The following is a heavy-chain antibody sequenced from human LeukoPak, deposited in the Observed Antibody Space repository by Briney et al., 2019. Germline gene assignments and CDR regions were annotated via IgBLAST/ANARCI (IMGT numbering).Heavy chain of an antibody. CDR1: GFTFSTYV. D-gene: IGHD5-18*01. CDR3: ARDSGYSYADDY. V-gene: IGHV3-48*02. J-gene: IGHJ4*02. Sequence: PGRTLRLSCAASGFTFSTYVMFWVRQAPGKGLEWVSYITYNSGTIFYADSVKGRFTISRDSAKDSLYLQMSSLRDEDTAVYYCARDSGYSYADDYWGQGTLVTVSS. CDR2: ITYNSGTI.